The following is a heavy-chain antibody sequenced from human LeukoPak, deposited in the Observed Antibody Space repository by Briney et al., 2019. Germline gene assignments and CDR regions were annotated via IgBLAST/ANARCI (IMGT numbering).Heavy chain of an antibody. CDR1: GYTFTGYH. J-gene: IGHJ5*02. Sequence: ASVKVSCKASGYTFTGYHMHWVRQAPGQGLEWMGWINPNSGGTNYAQKFQGWVTMTRDTSISTVYMELSRLRSDDTAVYYCARARTPCSGGSCYQENWFDPWGQGTLVTVSS. D-gene: IGHD2-15*01. CDR2: INPNSGGT. CDR3: ARARTPCSGGSCYQENWFDP. V-gene: IGHV1-2*04.